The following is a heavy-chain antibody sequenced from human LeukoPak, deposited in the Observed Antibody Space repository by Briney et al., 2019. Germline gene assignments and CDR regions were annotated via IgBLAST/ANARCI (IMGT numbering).Heavy chain of an antibody. Sequence: SETLTLTCTVSGDSISNRDYYWGWIRRPPGKGLEWIGTVYFTGRTYYNPSLTSRVTMSVDTSKNEFSLNLRSVTAADTAMYYCTRQRGSGHWYFDLWGRGTLVTVSS. J-gene: IGHJ2*01. CDR2: VYFTGRT. D-gene: IGHD6-19*01. V-gene: IGHV4-39*01. CDR1: GDSISNRDYY. CDR3: TRQRGSGHWYFDL.